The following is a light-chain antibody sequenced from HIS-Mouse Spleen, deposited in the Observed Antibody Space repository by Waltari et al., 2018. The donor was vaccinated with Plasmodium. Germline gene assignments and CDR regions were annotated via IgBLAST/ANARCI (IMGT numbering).Light chain of an antibody. CDR3: QQYNNWSFT. CDR2: GES. Sequence: ELVMTQSPATLSVSPGERATLSCRASQSVSSNLAWYQQKPGQAPRLLISGESTRATGIPARFSGSGSGTEFTLTISSLQSEDFAVYYCQQYNNWSFTFGPGTKVDIK. V-gene: IGKV3-15*01. CDR1: QSVSSN. J-gene: IGKJ3*01.